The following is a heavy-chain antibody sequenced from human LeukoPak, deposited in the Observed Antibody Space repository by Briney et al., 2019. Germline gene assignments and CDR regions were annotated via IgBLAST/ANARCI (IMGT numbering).Heavy chain of an antibody. Sequence: KPSETLSLTCTVSGGSISTSSYYWGWVRQPPGKGLEWIGNIFYSGSTYYSPSLKSRVTISLDTSRNQFSLKLNSVTAADTAVYYCAREYYDSNKAPAFDIWGQGTMVTVSS. J-gene: IGHJ3*02. CDR1: GGSISTSSYY. CDR3: AREYYDSNKAPAFDI. V-gene: IGHV4-39*07. D-gene: IGHD3-22*01. CDR2: IFYSGST.